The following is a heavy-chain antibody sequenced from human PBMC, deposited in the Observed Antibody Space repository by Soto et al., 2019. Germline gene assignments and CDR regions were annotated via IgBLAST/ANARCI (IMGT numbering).Heavy chain of an antibody. J-gene: IGHJ5*02. D-gene: IGHD1-26*01. CDR3: VKDRIEKDGIGLYNWFDP. CDR1: GFTFSTYA. CDR2: ISSNGRTT. V-gene: IGHV3-64D*06. Sequence: QAGGSLRLSCSASGFTFSTYAMHWVRQAPGKGLEYIAGISSNGRTTSYKDSVKGRFTISRDNSESTLYLQMSSLRLDDTAVYFCVKDRIEKDGIGLYNWFDPWGQGTRVTVSS.